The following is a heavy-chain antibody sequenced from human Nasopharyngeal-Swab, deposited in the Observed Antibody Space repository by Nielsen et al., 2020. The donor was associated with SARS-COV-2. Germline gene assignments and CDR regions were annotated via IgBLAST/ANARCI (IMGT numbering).Heavy chain of an antibody. CDR2: INSDGSST. CDR3: ARGATIFGVVAYGMDV. D-gene: IGHD3-3*01. Sequence: GGSLRLSCAASGFTFSSYWMHWVRQAPGKGLVWVSRINSDGSSTSYADSVKGRFTISRDNAKNTLYLQMNSLRAEDTAVYYCARGATIFGVVAYGMDVWGQGTTVTVSS. CDR1: GFTFSSYW. V-gene: IGHV3-74*01. J-gene: IGHJ6*02.